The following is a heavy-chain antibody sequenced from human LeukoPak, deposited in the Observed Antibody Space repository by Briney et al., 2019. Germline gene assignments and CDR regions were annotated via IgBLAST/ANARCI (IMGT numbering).Heavy chain of an antibody. CDR1: GGSISSSSYY. CDR3: ARGITDNSYGTYYMDV. Sequence: PSQTLSLTCTVSGGSISSSSYYWGWIRQPPGKGLEWIGSIYYSGSTYYNPSLKSRVTISVDTSKNQFSLKLSSVTAADTAVYYCARGITDNSYGTYYMDVWGKGTTVTVSS. V-gene: IGHV4-39*07. J-gene: IGHJ6*03. D-gene: IGHD5-18*01. CDR2: IYYSGST.